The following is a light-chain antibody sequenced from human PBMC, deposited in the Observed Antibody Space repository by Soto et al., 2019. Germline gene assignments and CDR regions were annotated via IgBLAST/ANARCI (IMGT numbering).Light chain of an antibody. Sequence: DIQMTQSPSSLSASVGDRVTITCRASQDIGVFLNWYQQKPGKAPKCLIYAASNLESRVPSRFSGSGSGTDFNFTISSLQFDDLATYYCQQTYNTPRTFGQGTK. V-gene: IGKV1-39*01. CDR2: AAS. J-gene: IGKJ2*01. CDR1: QDIGVF. CDR3: QQTYNTPRT.